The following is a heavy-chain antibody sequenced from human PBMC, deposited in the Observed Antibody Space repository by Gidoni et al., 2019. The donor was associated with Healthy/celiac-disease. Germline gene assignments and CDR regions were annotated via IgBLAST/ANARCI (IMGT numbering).Heavy chain of an antibody. Sequence: EVQLVESGGGLVQPGGSLRLSCAASGFTFISYEMNWVRQAPGKGLEWVSYISSSGSKIYYADSVKGRLNISRDKAKNSLYLQMNSLRAEDTAVYYCARVLGSNRVGAFDIWGQGTMVTVSS. D-gene: IGHD1-26*01. J-gene: IGHJ3*02. CDR1: GFTFISYE. CDR2: ISSSGSKI. V-gene: IGHV3-48*03. CDR3: ARVLGSNRVGAFDI.